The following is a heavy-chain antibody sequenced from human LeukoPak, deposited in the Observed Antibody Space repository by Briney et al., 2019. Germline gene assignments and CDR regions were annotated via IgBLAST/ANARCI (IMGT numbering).Heavy chain of an antibody. D-gene: IGHD6-13*01. J-gene: IGHJ6*03. CDR1: GGSISSGGYY. CDR2: IYYSGST. Sequence: PSETLSLTCTVSGGSISSGGYYWSWIRQHPGKGLEWIGYIYYSGSTYYNPSLKSRVTISVDTSKNQFSLKLSSVTAADTAVYYRARVSEYSSSWSPYYYYYMDVWGKGTTVTVSS. CDR3: ARVSEYSSSWSPYYYYYMDV. V-gene: IGHV4-31*03.